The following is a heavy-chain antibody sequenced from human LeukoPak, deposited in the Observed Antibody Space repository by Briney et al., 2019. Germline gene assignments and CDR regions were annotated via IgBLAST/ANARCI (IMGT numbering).Heavy chain of an antibody. CDR2: ISYDGSYK. CDR3: AKDLSITMVRGVIMDYYYMDV. Sequence: GGSLRLSCAASGFTFSSYAMYWVRQAPGKGLEWVAVISYDGSYKYYVESVKGRFTISRDNSKNTLYLQMNSLRAEDTAVYYCAKDLSITMVRGVIMDYYYMDVWGKGTTVTISS. D-gene: IGHD3-10*01. J-gene: IGHJ6*03. V-gene: IGHV3-30*04. CDR1: GFTFSSYA.